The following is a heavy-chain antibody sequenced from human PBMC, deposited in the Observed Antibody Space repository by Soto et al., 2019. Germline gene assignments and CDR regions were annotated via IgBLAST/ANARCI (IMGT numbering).Heavy chain of an antibody. CDR3: AREATVTTRYFYY. V-gene: IGHV4-61*01. CDR2: IYYSGST. CDR1: GGSVSSGSYY. Sequence: SETLSLTCTVSGGSVSSGSYYWSWIRQPPGKGLEWIGYIYYSGSTNYNPSLKSRVTISVDTSKNQFSLKLSSVTAAETAVYYWAREATVTTRYFYYWGQGTLVTVSS. D-gene: IGHD4-17*01. J-gene: IGHJ4*02.